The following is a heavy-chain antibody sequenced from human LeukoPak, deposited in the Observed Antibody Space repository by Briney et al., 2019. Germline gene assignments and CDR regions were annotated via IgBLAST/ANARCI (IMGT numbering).Heavy chain of an antibody. CDR2: ISSSSSYI. Sequence: GGSLRLSCAASGFTFSIYSMNWVRQAPGKGLEWFSSISSSSSYIYYADSVKGRFTISRDNAKNSLYLQMNSLRAEDTAVYYCARSYPAAFDIWGQGTMITVSS. CDR3: ARSYPAAFDI. V-gene: IGHV3-21*01. CDR1: GFTFSIYS. J-gene: IGHJ3*02.